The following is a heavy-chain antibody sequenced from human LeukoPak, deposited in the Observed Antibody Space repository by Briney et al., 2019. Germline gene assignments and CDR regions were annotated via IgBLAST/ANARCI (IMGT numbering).Heavy chain of an antibody. CDR1: GFTFSDYY. CDR3: AKSRAPTAAPDAFDF. Sequence: GGSLRLSCVASGFTFSDYYMSWIRQAPGKGLEWVSYISSSGSTIFYADSVKGRFTISRDTAKNSLYLQMNSLRVEDTAVYYCAKSRAPTAAPDAFDFWGQGTMVTVSS. V-gene: IGHV3-11*04. D-gene: IGHD1-14*01. J-gene: IGHJ3*01. CDR2: ISSSGSTI.